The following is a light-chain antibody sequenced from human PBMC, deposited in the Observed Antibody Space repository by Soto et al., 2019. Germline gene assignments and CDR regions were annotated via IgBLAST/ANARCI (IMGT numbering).Light chain of an antibody. CDR2: KAS. J-gene: IGKJ4*01. CDR1: QSISSW. V-gene: IGKV1-5*03. Sequence: DSQIAQSPSTLSASVGDRVNITCRASQSISSWLAWYQQKPGKAPKLLIHKASSLESGVPSRFSGSGSGTEFTLTISSLQSDDFATYYCQQYNSYPLTFGGGTKVDIK. CDR3: QQYNSYPLT.